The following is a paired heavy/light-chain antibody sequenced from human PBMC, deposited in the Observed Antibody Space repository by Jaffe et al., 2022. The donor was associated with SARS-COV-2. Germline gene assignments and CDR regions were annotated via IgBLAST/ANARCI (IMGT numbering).Heavy chain of an antibody. Sequence: QVQMVQSGTEVKKPGTSVKVSCKTSGYAFTNYGISWVRQAPGQGLEWMGWVNTYSRSSNYAQKFQGRVTMTTDTSTNTAYMELRSLRSDDTAIYYCARDLGVVVIPPTIGSMDVWGKGTSVTVSS. V-gene: IGHV1-18*01. CDR2: VNTYSRSS. D-gene: IGHD2-21*01. CDR1: GYAFTNYG. J-gene: IGHJ6*04. CDR3: ARDLGVVVIPPTIGSMDV.
Light chain of an antibody. CDR2: GND. V-gene: IGLV1-44*01. CDR3: AAWDDSLNAWV. J-gene: IGLJ3*02. Sequence: QPVLIQSPSMSGTPGQRVTISCSGSNSNVGRNPVNWYQQLPATAPQLLIYGNDQRPSGVSDRFSGSKSATSASLAISGLQSEDEAEYYCAAWDDSLNAWVFGGGTKLTVL. CDR1: NSNVGRNP.